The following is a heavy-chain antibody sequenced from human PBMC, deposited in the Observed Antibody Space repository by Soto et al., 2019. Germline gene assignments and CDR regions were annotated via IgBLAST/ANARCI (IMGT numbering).Heavy chain of an antibody. CDR2: ICADGGNK. D-gene: IGHD5-18*01. CDR3: ARGPGWETADLGFEY. CDR1: GFTFSSYG. J-gene: IGHJ4*01. V-gene: IGHV3-33*01. Sequence: QVQLWESGGGVVHPGRSLRLSCAASGFTFSSYGIHWVRQAPGNGLEWVAAICADGGNKYYTDSVKGRFTISRDNSKNTVYLTMNNLRSEDTDVYYCARGPGWETADLGFEYRGHGILVIVSA.